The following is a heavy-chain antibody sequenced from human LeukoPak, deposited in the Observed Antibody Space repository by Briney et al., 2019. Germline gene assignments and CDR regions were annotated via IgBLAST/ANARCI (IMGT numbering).Heavy chain of an antibody. CDR3: ARVGTSLHDFWSGYFSGFLDY. CDR2: INHSGST. V-gene: IGHV4-34*01. CDR1: GGSFSGYS. J-gene: IGHJ4*02. D-gene: IGHD3-3*01. Sequence: PSETLSLTCAVYGGSFSGYSWSWIRQPPGKGLEWIGEINHSGSTNYNPSLKSRVTISVDTSKNQFSLKLSSVTAADTAVYYCARVGTSLHDFWSGYFSGFLDYWGQGTLVTVSS.